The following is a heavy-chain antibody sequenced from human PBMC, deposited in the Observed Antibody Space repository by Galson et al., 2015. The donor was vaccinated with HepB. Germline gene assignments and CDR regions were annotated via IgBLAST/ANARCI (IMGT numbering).Heavy chain of an antibody. J-gene: IGHJ6*02. CDR2: IKSKTDGGTT. CDR1: GFTFSNAW. Sequence: SLRLSCAASGFTFSNAWMSWVRQAPGKGLEWVGRIKSKTDGGTTDYAAPVKGRFTISRDDSKNTLYLQMNSLKTEDTAVYYCSVLGLDVRMDVWGQGTTVTVSS. CDR3: SVLGLDVRMDV. D-gene: IGHD6-19*01. V-gene: IGHV3-15*01.